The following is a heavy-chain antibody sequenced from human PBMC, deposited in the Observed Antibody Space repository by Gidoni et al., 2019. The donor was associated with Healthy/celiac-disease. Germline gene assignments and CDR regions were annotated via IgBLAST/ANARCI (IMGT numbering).Heavy chain of an antibody. D-gene: IGHD3-22*01. CDR3: ARSLVVTTAAFDI. CDR1: GFTVSSNY. J-gene: IGHJ3*02. Sequence: EVQLVESGGGLVQPGGSLRLSCAASGFTVSSNYMSWVRQAPGKGLEWVSVIYSGGSTYYADSVKGRFTISRDNSKNTLYLQMNSLRAEDTAVYYCARSLVVTTAAFDIWGQGTMVTVSS. V-gene: IGHV3-66*01. CDR2: IYSGGST.